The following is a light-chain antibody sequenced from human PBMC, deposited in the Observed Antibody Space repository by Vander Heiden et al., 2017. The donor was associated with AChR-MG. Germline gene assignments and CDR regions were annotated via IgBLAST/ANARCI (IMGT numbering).Light chain of an antibody. CDR3: QQSDDYPPT. J-gene: IGKJ1*01. CDR2: KTS. CDR1: QTIRDC. V-gene: IGKV1-5*03. Sequence: DIQMTQFPSTLSAFVGDRVTITCRTSQTIRDCLAWYQQKPGRAPKLLIYKTSRLESGVPSRFNGSGSGTEFTLTISSLQPEDIATYFCQQSDDYPPTFGQGTKVEVK.